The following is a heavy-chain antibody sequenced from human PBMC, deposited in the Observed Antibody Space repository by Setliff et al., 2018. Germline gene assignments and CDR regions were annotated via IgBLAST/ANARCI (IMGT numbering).Heavy chain of an antibody. Sequence: ASVKVSCKASGGTFSSYAISWVRQAPGQGLEWMGGINPNSGGTNYAQKFQGWVTMTRDTSISTAYMELSRLRSDDTAVYYCARDGGGDSDAFDIWGQGTMVTVSS. V-gene: IGHV1-2*04. CDR3: ARDGGGDSDAFDI. CDR2: INPNSGGT. J-gene: IGHJ3*02. D-gene: IGHD3-16*01. CDR1: GGTFSSYA.